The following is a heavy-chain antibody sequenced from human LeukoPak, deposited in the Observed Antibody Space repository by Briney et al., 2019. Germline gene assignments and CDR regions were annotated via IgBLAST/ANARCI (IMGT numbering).Heavy chain of an antibody. CDR2: ISYDGSNK. Sequence: GGSLRLSCAASGFTFSNYAMHWVRQAPGKGLEWVALISYDGSNKYYADSVKGQVTISRDNAKNSLYLQMNSLRAEDTAVYYCARGANTAIQDDAFDIWGQGTMVTVSS. D-gene: IGHD5-18*01. CDR3: ARGANTAIQDDAFDI. V-gene: IGHV3-30*04. CDR1: GFTFSNYA. J-gene: IGHJ3*02.